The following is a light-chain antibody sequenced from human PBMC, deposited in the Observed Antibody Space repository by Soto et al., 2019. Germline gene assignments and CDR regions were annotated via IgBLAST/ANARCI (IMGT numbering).Light chain of an antibody. CDR3: QQYNKWPLT. V-gene: IGKV3-15*01. J-gene: IGKJ4*01. CDR2: GAS. Sequence: EIVMAQSPATLSVSLGEGATLSCRASQTVYSNLAWYQQKPGQAPRLLIDGASTRATGIPARFSGSGSGTEFTLTISSLQSEDFAVYYCQQYNKWPLTFGGGTKVEIK. CDR1: QTVYSN.